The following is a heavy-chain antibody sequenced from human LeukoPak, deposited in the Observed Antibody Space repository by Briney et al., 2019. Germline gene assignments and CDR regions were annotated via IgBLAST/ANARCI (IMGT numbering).Heavy chain of an antibody. CDR1: GYSFTNYW. Sequence: GESLKISCKGSGYSFTNYWIGWVRQMPGKGLEWMGIIYPGDSDARYGPSFQGQVTISADKSISTACLQWSSLKASDTAIYYCARRVYSNYWYFDLWGRGTLVTVSS. D-gene: IGHD4-11*01. CDR3: ARRVYSNYWYFDL. J-gene: IGHJ2*01. CDR2: IYPGDSDA. V-gene: IGHV5-51*01.